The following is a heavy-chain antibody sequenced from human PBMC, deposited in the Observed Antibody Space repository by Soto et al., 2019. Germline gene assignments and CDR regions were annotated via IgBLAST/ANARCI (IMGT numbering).Heavy chain of an antibody. CDR1: RGSVSSGGYY. J-gene: IGHJ4*02. CDR3: ARARFYGSERTVFDF. D-gene: IGHD3-10*01. CDR2: IYYNGIT. Sequence: QVQLQESGPGLVRPSQTLSLTCTVSRGSVSSGGYYWSWIRQHPGKGLEWIGYIYYNGITDYNPSLKSRLIISVDTSKNQFSLILSSVXAADTAVYYCARARFYGSERTVFDFWGQGTLVTVSS. V-gene: IGHV4-31*03.